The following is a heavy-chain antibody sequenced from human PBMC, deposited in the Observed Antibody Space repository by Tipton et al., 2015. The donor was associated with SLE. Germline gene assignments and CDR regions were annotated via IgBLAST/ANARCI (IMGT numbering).Heavy chain of an antibody. CDR2: INHSGST. V-gene: IGHV4-34*09. CDR1: GGSFSGDY. J-gene: IGHJ4*02. CDR3: ARGGQQQLADY. Sequence: TLSLTCAVYGGSFSGDYWSCIRQPPGKGLEWIGEINHSGSTNYNPSLKSRLTMSVDTSTNQFSLRLNSVTAADTAVYYCARGGQQQLADYWGQGTLITVSS. D-gene: IGHD6-13*01.